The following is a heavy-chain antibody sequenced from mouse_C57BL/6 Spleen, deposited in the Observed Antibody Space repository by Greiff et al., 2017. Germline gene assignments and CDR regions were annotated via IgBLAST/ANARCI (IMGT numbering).Heavy chain of an antibody. D-gene: IGHD1-1*01. Sequence: VQLQQSGPGLVKPSPSLSLTCSVTGYSITSGYYWNWIRQFPGNKLEWMGYISYDGSNNYNPSLKNRISITRDTSKNQFFLKLNSLTTEYTATYYCAREDYYYGRRDWGQGTLVTVSA. CDR1: GYSITSGYY. V-gene: IGHV3-6*01. J-gene: IGHJ3*01. CDR3: AREDYYYGRRD. CDR2: ISYDGSN.